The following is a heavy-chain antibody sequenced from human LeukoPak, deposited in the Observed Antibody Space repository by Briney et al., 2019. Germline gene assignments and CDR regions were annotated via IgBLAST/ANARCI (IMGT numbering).Heavy chain of an antibody. CDR3: ARHLGYSSSHTDY. J-gene: IGHJ4*02. CDR1: GFTFSSYA. CDR2: ISHSGAST. D-gene: IGHD6-13*01. Sequence: GGSLRLSCAASGFTFSSYAMSWVRQAPGKGLEWVSAISHSGASTNYADSVKGRFTIARDNSKNKLFLQMHSLRADDTAVYYCARHLGYSSSHTDYWGQGTRVTVSS. V-gene: IGHV3-23*01.